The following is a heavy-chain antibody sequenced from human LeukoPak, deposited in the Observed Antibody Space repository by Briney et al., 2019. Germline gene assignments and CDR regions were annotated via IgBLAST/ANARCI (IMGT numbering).Heavy chain of an antibody. D-gene: IGHD6-19*01. V-gene: IGHV1-3*01. CDR3: ARTSRGWVAGYYFDY. J-gene: IGHJ4*02. CDR1: GYTFTSYA. CDR2: INAGNGNT. Sequence: GASVKVSCKASGYTFTSYAMHWVRQAPGQRLEWMGWINAGNGNTKYSQKFQGRVTITRDTSASTAYMELSSLRSEDTAVYYCARTSRGWVAGYYFDYWGQGTLVTVSS.